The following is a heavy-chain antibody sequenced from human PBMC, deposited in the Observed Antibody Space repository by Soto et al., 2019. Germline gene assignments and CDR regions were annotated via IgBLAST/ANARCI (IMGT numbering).Heavy chain of an antibody. CDR1: GGSISSGGYS. Sequence: SETLSLTCAVSGGSISSGGYSWSWIRQPPGKGLEWIGYIYHSGSTYYNPSLKSRVTISVDRSKNQFSLKLSSVTAADTAVYYCARGSSSTGCSGGHYFDYWGPGTLDAASS. V-gene: IGHV4-30-2*01. CDR3: ARGSSSTGCSGGHYFDY. D-gene: IGHD2-2*01. CDR2: IYHSGST. J-gene: IGHJ4*02.